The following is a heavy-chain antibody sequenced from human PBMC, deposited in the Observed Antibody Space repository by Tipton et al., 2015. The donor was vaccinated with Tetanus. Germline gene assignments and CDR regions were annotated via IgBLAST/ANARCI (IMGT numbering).Heavy chain of an antibody. Sequence: TLSLTCTVSGDSITSFYWSWIRQPPGKGLEWIAYIDYSGRTNYNPSLKSRLIISIDRSKNQFPLRLSSVTAADTAVYYCARSNFDFPKKGPFDSWGQGTLVTVSS. V-gene: IGHV4-59*01. CDR2: IDYSGRT. D-gene: IGHD3-3*01. J-gene: IGHJ4*02. CDR3: ARSNFDFPKKGPFDS. CDR1: GDSITSFY.